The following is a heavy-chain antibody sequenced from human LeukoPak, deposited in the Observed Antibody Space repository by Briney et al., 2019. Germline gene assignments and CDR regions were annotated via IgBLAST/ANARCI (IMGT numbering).Heavy chain of an antibody. CDR2: VRYSGDA. J-gene: IGHJ3*02. D-gene: IGHD6-6*01. CDR1: GGSISNANYW. Sequence: PSETLSLTCTVSGGSISNANYWWGWIRQPPGKGLEWIAYVRYSGDAYYNPSLESRATILVDTSKNQFSLRLTSVTAADTAVYYCAREVVHPTDSDAFDIWGQGTMVTVSS. V-gene: IGHV4-30-4*01. CDR3: AREVVHPTDSDAFDI.